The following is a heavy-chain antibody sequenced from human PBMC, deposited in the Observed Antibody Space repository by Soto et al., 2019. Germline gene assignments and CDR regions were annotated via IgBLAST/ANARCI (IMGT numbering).Heavy chain of an antibody. J-gene: IGHJ4*02. CDR3: AKDMLGYCSSTSCYLPVDY. V-gene: IGHV3-23*01. Sequence: GGSLRLSCAASGFTFSSYAMSWVRQAPGKGLEWVSALSGSGGSTYYADSVKGRFTISRDNSKNTLYLQMNSLRAEDTAVYYCAKDMLGYCSSTSCYLPVDYWGQGTLVTVSS. CDR1: GFTFSSYA. D-gene: IGHD2-2*01. CDR2: LSGSGGST.